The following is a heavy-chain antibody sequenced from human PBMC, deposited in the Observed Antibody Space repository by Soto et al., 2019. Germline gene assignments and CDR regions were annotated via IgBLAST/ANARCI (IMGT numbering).Heavy chain of an antibody. CDR2: LTASGLNT. J-gene: IGHJ6*02. CDR3: AKGLGNAKEV. D-gene: IGHD2-8*01. V-gene: IGHV3-23*01. CDR1: GFTFGSYG. Sequence: LRLSCSASGFTFGSYGMSWVRQAPGKGLEWVSGLTASGLNTYYTDSVKGRFTISRDNSRNTVYLQMGGLRVEDTAVFHCAKGLGNAKEVWGQGTTVTVSS.